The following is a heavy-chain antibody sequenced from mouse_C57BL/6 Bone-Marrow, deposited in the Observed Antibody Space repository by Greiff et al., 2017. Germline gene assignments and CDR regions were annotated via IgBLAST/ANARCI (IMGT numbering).Heavy chain of an antibody. V-gene: IGHV1-81*01. D-gene: IGHD1-1*01. Sequence: VQLQQSGAELARPGASVKLSCKASGYTFTSYGISWVKQRTGQGLEWIGEIYPRSGNTYYNEKFKGKSTLTVDKSSSTAYMQLSSLTSEDSAVYYSARDYYGSSYYFDYWGQGTTLTGSS. CDR2: IYPRSGNT. CDR1: GYTFTSYG. CDR3: ARDYYGSSYYFDY. J-gene: IGHJ2*01.